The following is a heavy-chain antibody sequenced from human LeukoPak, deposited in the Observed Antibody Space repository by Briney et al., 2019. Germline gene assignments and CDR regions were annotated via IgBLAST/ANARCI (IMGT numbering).Heavy chain of an antibody. Sequence: GRSLRLSCAASGLTFSNYAMHWVRQAPGKGLEWVAFISYNGKDKYYTDSVKGRFTVSRDNSKNTLYLQMNSLRAEDTAVYYCARDRPYSSSSVDPFDYWGQGTLVTVSS. D-gene: IGHD6-6*01. V-gene: IGHV3-30*04. CDR3: ARDRPYSSSSVDPFDY. CDR1: GLTFSNYA. CDR2: ISYNGKDK. J-gene: IGHJ4*02.